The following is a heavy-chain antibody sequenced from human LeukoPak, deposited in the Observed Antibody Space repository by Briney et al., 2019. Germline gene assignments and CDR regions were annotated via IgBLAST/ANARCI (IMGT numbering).Heavy chain of an antibody. CDR3: ATLADYDILTGYYMAPSDY. Sequence: SETLSLTCTVSGGSISSSTYYWGWIRQPPGKGLEWIGTIYYSGSAYYNPSLKSRVTISVDTSKNQFSLKLSSVTAADTAVYYCATLADYDILTGYYMAPSDYWGQGTLVTVSS. V-gene: IGHV4-39*07. CDR2: IYYSGSA. J-gene: IGHJ4*02. CDR1: GGSISSSTYY. D-gene: IGHD3-9*01.